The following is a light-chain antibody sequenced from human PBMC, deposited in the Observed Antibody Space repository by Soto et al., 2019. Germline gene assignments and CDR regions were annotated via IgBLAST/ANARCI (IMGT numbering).Light chain of an antibody. Sequence: DIQLTQSPSFLSASVGDRVTITCRASQGISSYLAWYQPKPGKAPKLLIYAASTLQSGIPSRFSGSGSGTEFTLTISSLQPEDFATYYCQQLDSSPRAFGQGTKVEIK. CDR1: QGISSY. J-gene: IGKJ1*01. V-gene: IGKV1-9*01. CDR2: AAS. CDR3: QQLDSSPRA.